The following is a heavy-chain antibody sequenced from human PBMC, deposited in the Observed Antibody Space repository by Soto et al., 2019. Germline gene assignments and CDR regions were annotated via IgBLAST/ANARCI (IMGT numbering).Heavy chain of an antibody. CDR1: GYTFTGYY. Sequence: ASVKVSCKASGYTFTGYYMHWVRQAPGQGLEWMGWINPNSGGTNYAQKFQGRVTMTRDTSISTAYMELSGLRSDDTAVYYCARAYGWELLEYYGMDVWGQGTTVTVSS. CDR3: ARAYGWELLEYYGMDV. CDR2: INPNSGGT. V-gene: IGHV1-2*02. J-gene: IGHJ6*02. D-gene: IGHD1-26*01.